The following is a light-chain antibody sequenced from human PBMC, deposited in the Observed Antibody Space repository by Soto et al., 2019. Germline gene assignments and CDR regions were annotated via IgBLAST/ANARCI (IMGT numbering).Light chain of an antibody. V-gene: IGLV1-47*02. CDR1: TSNIGSNY. CDR3: ATWDDSPRDVV. J-gene: IGLJ2*01. Sequence: QSVLTQPPSASGTPGQRVTISCYGSTSNIGSNYVYWYQHLPGTAPKLLIYTDNQRPSGVPDRFSGSKSGTSASLAISGLRSEDEADYFRATWDDSPRDVVFGGGTKLTVL. CDR2: TDN.